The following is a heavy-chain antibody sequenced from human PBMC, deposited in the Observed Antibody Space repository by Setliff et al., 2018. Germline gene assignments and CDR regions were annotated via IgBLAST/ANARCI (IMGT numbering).Heavy chain of an antibody. D-gene: IGHD3-22*01. Sequence: ASVKVSCKSSGFTFTDYGITWVRQVPGQGLEWMGWINNYNFSTQYAQKFQCRVTVTTDTSTTTAYMELRSLRADDTAVYYCARINFYVSSGYYYAPELWGQGTTVTVSS. CDR2: INNYNFST. CDR1: GFTFTDYG. CDR3: ARINFYVSSGYYYAPEL. V-gene: IGHV1-18*01. J-gene: IGHJ4*02.